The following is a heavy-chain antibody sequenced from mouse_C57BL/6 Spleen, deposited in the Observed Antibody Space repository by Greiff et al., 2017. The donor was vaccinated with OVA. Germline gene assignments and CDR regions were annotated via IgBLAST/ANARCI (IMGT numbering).Heavy chain of an antibody. J-gene: IGHJ1*03. V-gene: IGHV5-9-1*02. Sequence: LQQSGEGLVKPGGSLKLSCAASGFTFSSYAMSWVRQTPEKRLEWVAYISSGGDYIYYADTVKGRFTISRDNARNTLYLQMSSLKSEDTAMYYCTRGQKFYGSSYGYFDVWGTGTTVTVSS. CDR1: GFTFSSYA. D-gene: IGHD1-1*01. CDR3: TRGQKFYGSSYGYFDV. CDR2: ISSGGDYI.